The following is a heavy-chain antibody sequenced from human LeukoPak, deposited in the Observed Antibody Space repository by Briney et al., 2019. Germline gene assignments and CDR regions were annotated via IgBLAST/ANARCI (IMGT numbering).Heavy chain of an antibody. CDR1: GYTFTGYD. CDR3: ASPTLEWLFDGMDV. V-gene: IGHV1-8*01. J-gene: IGHJ6*02. Sequence: ASVKVSCKASGYTFTGYDINWVRQATGQGLEWMGWMNPNSGNTGYAQKFQGRVTMTRNTSISTAYMELSSLRSEDTAVYYCASPTLEWLFDGMDVWGQGTTVTVSS. CDR2: MNPNSGNT. D-gene: IGHD3-3*01.